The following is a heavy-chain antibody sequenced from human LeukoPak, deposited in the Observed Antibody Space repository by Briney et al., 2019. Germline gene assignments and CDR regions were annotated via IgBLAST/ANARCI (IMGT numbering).Heavy chain of an antibody. CDR2: IKQDGSEK. CDR3: ARDWRDYDDYRSLFDY. D-gene: IGHD4-17*01. V-gene: IGHV3-7*01. CDR1: GFTFSSYW. Sequence: PGGSLRLSCAASGFTFSSYWMSWVRQAPGKGLEWVANIKQDGSEKYYVDSVKGRFTISRDNAKNSLYLQMNSLRAEDTAVYYCARDWRDYDDYRSLFDYWGRGTLATVSS. J-gene: IGHJ4*02.